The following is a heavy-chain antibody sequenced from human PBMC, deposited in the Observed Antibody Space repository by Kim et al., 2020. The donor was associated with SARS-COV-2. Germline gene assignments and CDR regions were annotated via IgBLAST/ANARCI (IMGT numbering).Heavy chain of an antibody. V-gene: IGHV4-34*01. CDR1: GGSFSGYY. CDR3: ARARGPKLHYYYYGMDV. Sequence: SETLSLTCAVYGGSFSGYYWSWIRQPPGKGLEWIGEINHSGSTNYNPSLKSRVTISVDTSKNQFSLKLSSVTAADTAVYYCARARGPKLHYYYYGMDVWGQGTTVTVSS. CDR2: INHSGST. D-gene: IGHD1-26*01. J-gene: IGHJ6*02.